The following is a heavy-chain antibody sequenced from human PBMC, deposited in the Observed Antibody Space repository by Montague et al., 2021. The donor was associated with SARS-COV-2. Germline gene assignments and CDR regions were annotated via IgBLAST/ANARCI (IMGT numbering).Heavy chain of an antibody. Sequence: SLSLSFAASGFTFRSYGMFWVRQAPGKGLEWVAVMWNEGSKKYYANSVKGRFTISRDNSKNTLYLHMNSLRAEDTAVYYCAKETIAYGMDVWGQGTTVTVS. CDR2: MWNEGSKK. CDR3: AKETIAYGMDV. D-gene: IGHD4/OR15-4a*01. J-gene: IGHJ6*02. CDR1: GFTFRSYG. V-gene: IGHV3-33*06.